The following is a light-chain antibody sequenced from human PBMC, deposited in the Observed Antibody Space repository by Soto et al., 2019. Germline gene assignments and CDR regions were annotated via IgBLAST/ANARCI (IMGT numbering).Light chain of an antibody. Sequence: DIQMTQSPSSLSASLGDTVTITCRASQGISNFLAWYQQKPGKVPKLMIYGASTLQSGVPSRFSGSGSGTEFTLTISSLQPDDFTTFYCQQYKDYTWTFGQGTKVDIK. J-gene: IGKJ1*01. CDR2: GAS. V-gene: IGKV1-27*01. CDR3: QQYKDYTWT. CDR1: QGISNF.